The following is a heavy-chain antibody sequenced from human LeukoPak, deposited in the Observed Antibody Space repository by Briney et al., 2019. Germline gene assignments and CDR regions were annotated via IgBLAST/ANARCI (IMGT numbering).Heavy chain of an antibody. CDR2: ISGSGGST. CDR3: AKGDLYGYSYGYFDY. CDR1: GFTFSSYA. D-gene: IGHD5-18*01. V-gene: IGHV3-23*01. Sequence: PGGSLRLSCAASGFTFSSYAMSWVRQAPGKGLELFSAISGSGGSTYYADSVKGRFTISRDNSKNTLYLQMNSLRAEDTAVYYCAKGDLYGYSYGYFDYWGQGTLVTVSS. J-gene: IGHJ4*02.